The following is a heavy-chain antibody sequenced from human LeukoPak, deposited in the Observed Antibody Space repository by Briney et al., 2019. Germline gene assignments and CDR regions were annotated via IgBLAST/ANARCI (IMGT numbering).Heavy chain of an antibody. J-gene: IGHJ4*02. V-gene: IGHV4-61*02. CDR3: ARGPSYCTNGVCPQFDY. CDR2: IYTSGST. D-gene: IGHD2-8*01. CDR1: GGSISSGSYY. Sequence: SQTLSLTCTVSGGSISSGSYYWSWIRQPAGKGLEWIGRIYTSGSTNYNPSLKSRVTISVDTSKNQFSLKLSSVTAADTAVYYCARGPSYCTNGVCPQFDYWGQGTLVTVSS.